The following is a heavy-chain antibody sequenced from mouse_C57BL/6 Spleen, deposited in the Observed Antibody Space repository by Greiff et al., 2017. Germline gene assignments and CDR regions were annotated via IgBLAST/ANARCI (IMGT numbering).Heavy chain of an antibody. CDR2: IYPGDGDT. D-gene: IGHD4-1*01. V-gene: IGHV1-80*01. Sequence: VQLQESGAELVKPGASVKISCKASGYAFSSYWMNWVKQRPGKGLEWIGQIYPGDGDTNYNGKFKGKATLTADKSSSTAYMQLSSLTSEDSAVYFCARWGLGRHAMDYWGQGTSVTVSS. CDR3: ARWGLGRHAMDY. CDR1: GYAFSSYW. J-gene: IGHJ4*01.